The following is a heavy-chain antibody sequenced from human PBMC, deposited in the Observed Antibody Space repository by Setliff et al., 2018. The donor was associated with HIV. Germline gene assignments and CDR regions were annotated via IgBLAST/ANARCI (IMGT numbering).Heavy chain of an antibody. J-gene: IGHJ1*01. CDR1: GGSISSDNYY. V-gene: IGHV4-39*07. CDR2: IFYTGST. CDR3: ARVPTSSWYVTTQRTKEYFHH. Sequence: PSETLSLTCIVSGGSISSDNYYWGWVRQPPGKGLEWIGSIFYTGSTDYNPSLRSRVTISIDTTKHQFYLKMSSVTAADTAVYYCARVPTSSWYVTTQRTKEYFHHWGQGTLVTVSS. D-gene: IGHD6-13*01.